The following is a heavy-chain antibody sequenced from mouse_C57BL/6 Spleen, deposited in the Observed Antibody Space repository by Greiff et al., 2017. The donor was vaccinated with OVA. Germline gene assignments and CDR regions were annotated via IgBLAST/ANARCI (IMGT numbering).Heavy chain of an antibody. Sequence: EVHLVESGEGLVKPGGSLKLSCAASGFTFSSYAMSWVRQTLEKRLEWVAYFSSGGDYIYYADTVKGRFTISRDNARNTLYLQMSSVKSEDTAMYYCTRERGYGNYGWFAYWGQGTLVTVSA. CDR2: FSSGGDYI. CDR3: TRERGYGNYGWFAY. V-gene: IGHV5-9-1*02. CDR1: GFTFSSYA. D-gene: IGHD2-1*01. J-gene: IGHJ3*01.